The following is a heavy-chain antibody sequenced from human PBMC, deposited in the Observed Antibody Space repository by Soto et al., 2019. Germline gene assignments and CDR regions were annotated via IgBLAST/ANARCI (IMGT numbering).Heavy chain of an antibody. CDR2: ISGSGGST. CDR1: GFTFSSYA. CDR3: AKDYDFWSDYQDY. D-gene: IGHD3-3*01. J-gene: IGHJ4*02. Sequence: GGSLRLSCAASGFTFSSYAMSWVRQAPGKGLEWVSAISGSGGSTYYADSVKGRFTTSRDNSKNTLYLQMNSLRAEDTAVYYCAKDYDFWSDYQDYWGQRTPVTVSS. V-gene: IGHV3-23*01.